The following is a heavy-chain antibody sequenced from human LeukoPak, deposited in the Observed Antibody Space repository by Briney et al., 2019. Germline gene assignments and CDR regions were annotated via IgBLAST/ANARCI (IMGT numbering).Heavy chain of an antibody. CDR3: AIDHHRRLYDSQARDTFDI. V-gene: IGHV3-48*01. J-gene: IGHJ3*02. D-gene: IGHD3-22*01. CDR1: GFTFSSYS. Sequence: GGSLRLSCAASGFTFSSYSMNWVRQAPGKGLEWVSYISSSSSTMYYADSVKGRFSISRDNAKNSLYLQMNSLRAEDTAVYYCAIDHHRRLYDSQARDTFDIWGQGTMVTVSS. CDR2: ISSSSSTM.